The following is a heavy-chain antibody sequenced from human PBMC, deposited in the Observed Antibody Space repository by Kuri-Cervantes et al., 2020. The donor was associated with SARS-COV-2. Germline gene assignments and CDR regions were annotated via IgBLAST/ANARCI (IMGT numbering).Heavy chain of an antibody. CDR3: VGCYDSSGYPDY. D-gene: IGHD3-22*01. CDR2: IYPGDSDI. V-gene: IGHV5-51*01. Sequence: TVSCQGSGYSFTTYWIAWVRQMPGKGLEWMGIIYPGDSDIRYSPSFQGQVTISADKSITTAYLQWSSLKASDTAMYYCVGCYDSSGYPDYWGQGTLVTVSS. CDR1: GYSFTTYW. J-gene: IGHJ4*02.